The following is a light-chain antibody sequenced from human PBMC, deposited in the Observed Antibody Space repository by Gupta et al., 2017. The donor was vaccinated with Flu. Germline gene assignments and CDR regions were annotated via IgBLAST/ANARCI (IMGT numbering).Light chain of an antibody. Sequence: ESVLTKSPSTLSLSPGERATLTCRASQSVSSYLAWYQQKPGQAPQLLIYDASNRATGIPARFSGSGSGTDFTLTISSLQPEDVAVYYCQQRNNGPLTFGGGTKVEIK. J-gene: IGKJ4*02. V-gene: IGKV3-11*01. CDR1: QSVSSY. CDR3: QQRNNGPLT. CDR2: DAS.